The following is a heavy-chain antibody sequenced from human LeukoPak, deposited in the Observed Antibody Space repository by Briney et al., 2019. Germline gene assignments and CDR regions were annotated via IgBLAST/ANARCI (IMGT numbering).Heavy chain of an antibody. CDR1: GFTFSSYE. CDR3: ARDEVDLTGYSGDFDY. Sequence: GGSLRLSCAASGFTFSSYEMNWVRQAPGKGLEWVSYISSSSSTIYYADSVKGRFTISRDNAKNSLYLQMNSLRAEDTAVYYCARDEVDLTGYSGDFDYWGQGTLVTVSS. V-gene: IGHV3-48*03. D-gene: IGHD3-9*01. J-gene: IGHJ4*02. CDR2: ISSSSSTI.